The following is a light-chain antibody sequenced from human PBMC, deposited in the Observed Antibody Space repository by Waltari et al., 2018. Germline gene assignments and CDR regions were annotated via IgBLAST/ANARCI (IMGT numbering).Light chain of an antibody. CDR1: YIGTKS. V-gene: IGLV3-9*01. Sequence: SYDLTQALSVSVALGQTAKITCGGSYIGTKSVHWYQQEPGQAPVLVIYRDTKRPSGIRGLFSGSNSGDTATLIISRAQAEDEADYYCHLWDRSTVVFGEGTKLTVL. J-gene: IGLJ2*01. CDR2: RDT. CDR3: HLWDRSTVV.